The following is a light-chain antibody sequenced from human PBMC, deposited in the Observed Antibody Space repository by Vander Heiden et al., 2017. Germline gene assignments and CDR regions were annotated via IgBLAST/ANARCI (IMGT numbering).Light chain of an antibody. CDR1: QSISSW. J-gene: IGKJ4*01. CDR2: KAS. Sequence: DIPMTQAPYPLSASVGDRVTITCRASQSISSWLAWYQQKPGKAPKLLIYKASILEIGVPSRFSGSGSGTEFTLTISSLQPDDFATYYCQQYNSYPLTFGGGTKVEIK. V-gene: IGKV1-5*03. CDR3: QQYNSYPLT.